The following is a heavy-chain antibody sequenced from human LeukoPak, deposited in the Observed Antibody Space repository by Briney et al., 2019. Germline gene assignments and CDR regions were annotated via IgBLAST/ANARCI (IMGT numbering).Heavy chain of an antibody. Sequence: GRSLRLSCAASGFTFDDYAMHWVRQAPGKGLEWVSGIAWNVDAIVYADSVKGRFTISRDNAKNSLYLQMNSLRAEDTALYYCTKGSGPVRFSGYVFDHWGLGTLVTVSS. CDR3: TKGSGPVRFSGYVFDH. J-gene: IGHJ4*02. CDR2: IAWNVDAI. V-gene: IGHV3-9*01. D-gene: IGHD5-12*01. CDR1: GFTFDDYA.